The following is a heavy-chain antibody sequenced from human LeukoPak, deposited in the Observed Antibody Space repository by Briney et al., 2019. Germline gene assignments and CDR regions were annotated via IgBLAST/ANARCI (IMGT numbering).Heavy chain of an antibody. CDR2: IYYSGST. Sequence: SETLSLTCTVSGGSISSYYWSWIRQPPGKGLEWIGYIYYSGSTNYNPSLKSRVTMSVDPSKNQFFLKLTSVTAADTAVYYCAKDHYIGTVGDSCDYWGQGTLVTVSS. CDR1: GGSISSYY. D-gene: IGHD2/OR15-2a*01. CDR3: AKDHYIGTVGDSCDY. J-gene: IGHJ4*02. V-gene: IGHV4-59*01.